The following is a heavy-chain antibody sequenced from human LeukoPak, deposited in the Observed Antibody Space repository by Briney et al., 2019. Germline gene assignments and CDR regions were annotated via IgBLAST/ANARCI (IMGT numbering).Heavy chain of an antibody. V-gene: IGHV4-34*01. Sequence: KASETLSLTCAVYGGSFSGYYRSWIRQPPGKGLEWIGEINHSGSTNYNPSLKSRVTISVDTSKNQFSLKLSSVTAADTAVYYCAGYYGSGSGLDYWGQGTLVTVSS. D-gene: IGHD3-10*01. J-gene: IGHJ4*02. CDR3: AGYYGSGSGLDY. CDR1: GGSFSGYY. CDR2: INHSGST.